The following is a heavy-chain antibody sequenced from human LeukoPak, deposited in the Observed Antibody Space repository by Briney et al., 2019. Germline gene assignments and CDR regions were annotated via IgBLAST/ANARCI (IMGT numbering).Heavy chain of an antibody. J-gene: IGHJ5*02. V-gene: IGHV1-3*01. D-gene: IGHD6-13*01. CDR2: INSGYSNT. CDR3: ARDSYMAAADTWFGP. Sequence: ASVKVSCTASGYTFTNYAIHWVRQAPGQRLEWMGWINSGYSNTKYSQKFQGRVTITSDTSASTAYMEVRSLTSEDTAIYYCARDSYMAAADTWFGPWGQGTLVTVSS. CDR1: GYTFTNYA.